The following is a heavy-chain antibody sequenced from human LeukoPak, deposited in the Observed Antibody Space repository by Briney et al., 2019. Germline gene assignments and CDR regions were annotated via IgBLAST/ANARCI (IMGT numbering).Heavy chain of an antibody. Sequence: GESLKISCKGSGYSFTNYWIGWVRQTPGKGLEWMGIIYPGDSDTRYSPSFQGQVTISADKSISTAYLQWSSLRASDTAMYYCAREGQTSGSYYDYWGQGTLVTVSS. CDR2: IYPGDSDT. D-gene: IGHD1-26*01. CDR3: AREGQTSGSYYDY. V-gene: IGHV5-51*01. J-gene: IGHJ4*02. CDR1: GYSFTNYW.